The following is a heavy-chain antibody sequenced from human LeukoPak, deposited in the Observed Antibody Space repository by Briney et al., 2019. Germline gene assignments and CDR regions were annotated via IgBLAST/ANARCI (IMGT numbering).Heavy chain of an antibody. CDR2: IWYDGSKK. Sequence: GGSLRLSCAASGFTFSSYGMHWVRQAPGKGLEWVAVIWYDGSKKYYADSVMGRFTISRDNSKSTLYLQMNSLRAEDTAVYYCAKESVVRYFDWSYSGEFDYWGQGTLVTVSS. D-gene: IGHD3-9*01. CDR1: GFTFSSYG. J-gene: IGHJ4*02. CDR3: AKESVVRYFDWSYSGEFDY. V-gene: IGHV3-33*06.